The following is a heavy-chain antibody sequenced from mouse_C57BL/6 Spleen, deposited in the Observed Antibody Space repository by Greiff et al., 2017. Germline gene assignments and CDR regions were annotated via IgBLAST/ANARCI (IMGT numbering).Heavy chain of an antibody. D-gene: IGHD2-1*01. CDR2: INPNNGGT. V-gene: IGHV1-22*01. Sequence: EVQLQESGPELVKPGASVKMSCKASGYTFTDYNMHWVKPSHGKSLEWIGYINPNNGGTSYNQKFKGKATLTVNKSASTAYMELRSLTSEDSAVYYCARDGNYWDYWGQGTTLTVSS. CDR3: ARDGNYWDY. CDR1: GYTFTDYN. J-gene: IGHJ2*01.